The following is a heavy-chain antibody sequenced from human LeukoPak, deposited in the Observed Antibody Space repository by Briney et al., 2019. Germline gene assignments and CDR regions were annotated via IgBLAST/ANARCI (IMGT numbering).Heavy chain of an antibody. Sequence: PGRSLRLSCTASGFTFGDYAMSWFRQAPGKGLEWVGFIRSKAYGGTTEYAASVKGRFTISRDDSKSIAYLQMNSLKTEDTAVYYCTRDWGRSWYMFASDYYYYYMDVWGKGTTVTVSS. CDR1: GFTFGDYA. CDR2: IRSKAYGGTT. J-gene: IGHJ6*03. CDR3: TRDWGRSWYMFASDYYYYYMDV. D-gene: IGHD6-13*01. V-gene: IGHV3-49*03.